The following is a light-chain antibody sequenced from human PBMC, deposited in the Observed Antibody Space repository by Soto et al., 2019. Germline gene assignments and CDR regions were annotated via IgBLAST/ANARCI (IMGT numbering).Light chain of an antibody. V-gene: IGLV1-44*01. CDR1: SSSIGSNS. CDR3: ASWDGSLNVYV. Sequence: QSVLTQPPSASGTPGQRVTISCSGSSSSIGSNSVNWYQQLPRTAPKVLIYTNNQRPSGVPDRFSGSKSGTSASLTNSGLQSEDEADYYCASWDGSLNVYVFGTGTKLTVL. J-gene: IGLJ1*01. CDR2: TNN.